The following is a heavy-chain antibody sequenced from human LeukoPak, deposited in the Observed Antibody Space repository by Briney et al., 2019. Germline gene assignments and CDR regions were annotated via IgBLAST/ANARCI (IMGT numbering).Heavy chain of an antibody. J-gene: IGHJ3*02. D-gene: IGHD3-16*01. CDR3: ATYFAGAETFDI. CDR1: GYSFTTYW. CDR2: IYPADSDT. Sequence: GESLKISCQASGYSFTTYWIAWVRQMPGKGLEWMGIIYPADSDTRYTIYSPSFQGQVTISADKSISTAYLQWSSLKASDTAMYYCATYFAGAETFDIWGQGTMVTVSS. V-gene: IGHV5-51*01.